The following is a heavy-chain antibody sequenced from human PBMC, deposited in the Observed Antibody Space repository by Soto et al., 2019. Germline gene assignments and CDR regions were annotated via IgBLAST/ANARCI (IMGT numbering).Heavy chain of an antibody. Sequence: PGGSLRLSCAASGFTFSSYSMNWVRQAPGKGLEWVSSISSSSSYIYYADSVKGRFTISRDNAKNSLYLQMNSLRAEDTAVYYCARDRRYYDSSGYPMGDNWFDPWGQGTLVTVSS. V-gene: IGHV3-21*01. CDR1: GFTFSSYS. CDR3: ARDRRYYDSSGYPMGDNWFDP. CDR2: ISSSSSYI. D-gene: IGHD3-22*01. J-gene: IGHJ5*02.